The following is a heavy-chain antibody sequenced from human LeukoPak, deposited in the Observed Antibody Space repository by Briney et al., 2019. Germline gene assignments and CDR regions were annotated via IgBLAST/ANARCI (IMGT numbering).Heavy chain of an antibody. CDR1: GYSISSGYY. J-gene: IGHJ4*02. CDR2: IYTSGST. Sequence: SETLSLTCSVSGYSISSGYYWSWIRQPAGKGLEWIGRIYTSGSTNYNPSLKSRVTISVDTSKNQFSLKLSSVTAADTAVYYCARALGGSYWRVWGQGTLVTVSS. CDR3: ARALGGSYWRV. V-gene: IGHV4-61*02. D-gene: IGHD1-26*01.